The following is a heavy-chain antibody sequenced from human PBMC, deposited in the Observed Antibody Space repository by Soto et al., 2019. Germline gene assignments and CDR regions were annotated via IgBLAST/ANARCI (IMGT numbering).Heavy chain of an antibody. CDR1: GYSFTSYG. D-gene: IGHD5-18*01. V-gene: IGHV1-2*02. CDR2: INPNSGGT. J-gene: IGHJ6*02. Sequence: GASVKVSCKTSGYSFTSYGISWVRQAPGQGLEWMGWINPNSGGTNYAQKFQGRVTMTRDTSISTAYMELSRLRSDDTAVYYCARDDSYGFYYYYYGMDVWGQGTTVTVSS. CDR3: ARDDSYGFYYYYYGMDV.